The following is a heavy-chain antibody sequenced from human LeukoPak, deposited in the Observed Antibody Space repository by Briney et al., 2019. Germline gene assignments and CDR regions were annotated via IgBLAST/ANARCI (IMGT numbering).Heavy chain of an antibody. CDR2: MNPNSGNT. J-gene: IGHJ4*02. Sequence: ASVKVSCKASGYTFPSYDINWVRQATGQGLEWMGWMNPNSGNTGSAQKFQGRVNMTMNTSASTAYMELSSLRSDDTAVYYCTRGRDVVVVTAYYWGQGTLVTVSS. V-gene: IGHV1-8*01. CDR3: TRGRDVVVVTAYY. CDR1: GYTFPSYD. D-gene: IGHD2-15*01.